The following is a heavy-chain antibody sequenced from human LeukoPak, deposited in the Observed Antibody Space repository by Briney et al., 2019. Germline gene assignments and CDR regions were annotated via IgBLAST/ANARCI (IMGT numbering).Heavy chain of an antibody. V-gene: IGHV3-23*01. CDR3: AKRSSGTSGYFDS. CDR2: ITYSGEYT. D-gene: IGHD6-25*01. Sequence: PGGSLRLPCAASGFTFSSYSMSWVRQAPGKGLEWVSAITYSGEYTDYADSVKGRFTISRDNSKNTLYLQMSSLRADDTAVYFCAKRSSGTSGYFDSWGQGALVTVSS. CDR1: GFTFSSYS. J-gene: IGHJ4*02.